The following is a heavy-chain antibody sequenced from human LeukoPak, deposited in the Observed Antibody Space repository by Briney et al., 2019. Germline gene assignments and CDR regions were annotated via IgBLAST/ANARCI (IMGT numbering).Heavy chain of an antibody. D-gene: IGHD3-10*01. CDR2: FDPEDGET. CDR3: ATSPIYWFGDLPGRMSLDY. CDR1: GYTLTELS. Sequence: ASVKVSCKVSGYTLTELSMHWVRQAPGKGLEWMGGFDPEDGETIYAQKFQGRVTMTEDTSTDTAYMELSSLRSEDTAVYYCATSPIYWFGDLPGRMSLDYWGXGTLVTVSS. J-gene: IGHJ4*01. V-gene: IGHV1-24*01.